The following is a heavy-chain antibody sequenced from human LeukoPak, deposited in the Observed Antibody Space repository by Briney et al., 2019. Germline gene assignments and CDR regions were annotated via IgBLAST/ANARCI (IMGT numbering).Heavy chain of an antibody. CDR1: GFTFSSYS. V-gene: IGHV3-21*01. D-gene: IGHD3-10*01. CDR3: TACNYGDGHVY. CDR2: ISGTGSNI. J-gene: IGHJ4*02. Sequence: GGSLRLSCAASGFTFSSYSMNWVRQAPGKGLEWVSSISGTGSNIYYADSVKGRFTIPRDNAKNSLYLQMNSLRAEDTAVYYCTACNYGDGHVYWGQGTLVTVSS.